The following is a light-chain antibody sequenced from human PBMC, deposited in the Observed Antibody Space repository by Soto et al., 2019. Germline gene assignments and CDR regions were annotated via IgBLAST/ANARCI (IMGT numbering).Light chain of an antibody. CDR1: RSNIGAGYN. J-gene: IGLJ2*01. CDR2: DHN. Sequence: QSVLTQPPSVSGAPGQRVTISCTGSRSNIGAGYNVHWYQQLPGTAPKLIIYDHNNRPSGVPDRFSGSKSGTSASPAITGLQAEDEADYYCQSYDTRLSAVVVFGGGTQLTVL. CDR3: QSYDTRLSAVVV. V-gene: IGLV1-40*01.